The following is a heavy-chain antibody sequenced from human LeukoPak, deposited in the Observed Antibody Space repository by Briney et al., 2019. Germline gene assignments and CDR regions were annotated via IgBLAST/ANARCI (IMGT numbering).Heavy chain of an antibody. CDR1: GFTFSSYW. CDR3: AKDLWYYYDSGSYSQIPDY. J-gene: IGHJ4*02. D-gene: IGHD3-10*01. CDR2: INSEGSST. V-gene: IGHV3-74*01. Sequence: GGSLRLSCAASGFTFSSYWMHWVRQAPGKGLVWVSRINSEGSSTTYADSVKGRFSISRDNAKNTLYLQMNSLRAEDTAVYYCAKDLWYYYDSGSYSQIPDYWAREPWSPSPQ.